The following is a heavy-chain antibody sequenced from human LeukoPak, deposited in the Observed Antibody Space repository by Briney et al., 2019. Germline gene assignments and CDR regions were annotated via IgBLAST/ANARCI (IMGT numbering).Heavy chain of an antibody. J-gene: IGHJ5*02. D-gene: IGHD3-3*01. CDR2: INPIFGTA. CDR1: GGTFSSYA. V-gene: IGHV1-69*13. CDR3: ARDRLQNDFWSGYSPYNWFDP. Sequence: GASVKVSCKASGGTFSSYAISWVRQAPGQGLEWMGGINPIFGTANYAQKFQGRVTITADESTSTAYMELSSLRSEDTAVYYCARDRLQNDFWSGYSPYNWFDPWGQGTLVTVSS.